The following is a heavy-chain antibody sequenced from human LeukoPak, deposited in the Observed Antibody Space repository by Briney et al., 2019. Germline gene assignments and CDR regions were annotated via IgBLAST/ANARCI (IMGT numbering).Heavy chain of an antibody. V-gene: IGHV4-61*02. CDR2: IYTSGST. Sequence: SQTLSLTCTVSGGSISSGSYYWSWIRQPAGKGLEWIGRIYTSGSTNYNPSLKSRVTISVDTSKNQFSLKLSSVTAADTAVYYCARDDNWNYDYWDQGTLVTVSS. CDR1: GGSISSGSYY. J-gene: IGHJ4*02. D-gene: IGHD1-20*01. CDR3: ARDDNWNYDY.